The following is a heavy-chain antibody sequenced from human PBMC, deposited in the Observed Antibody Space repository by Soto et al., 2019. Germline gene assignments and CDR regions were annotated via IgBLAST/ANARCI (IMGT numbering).Heavy chain of an antibody. CDR3: VKGEFYYDSSAYYSFDS. D-gene: IGHD3-22*01. CDR2: ISINGGST. CDR1: GFTFSSYA. V-gene: IGHV3-64D*06. J-gene: IGHJ4*02. Sequence: GGSLRLSCSASGFTFSSYAMHWVRQAPGKGLEYVSSISINGGSTHYADSVKGRFTISRDNSRNTQYLQMSSLRADDTAVYYCVKGEFYYDSSAYYSFDSWGQGTLVTVSS.